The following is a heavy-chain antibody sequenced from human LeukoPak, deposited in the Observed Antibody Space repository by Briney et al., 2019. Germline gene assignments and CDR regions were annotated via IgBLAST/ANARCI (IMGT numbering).Heavy chain of an antibody. D-gene: IGHD3-9*01. Sequence: GGSLRLSCAASGFTFSSYAMSWVRQAPGKGLEWVSAISGSGGSTYYADSVKGRFTISRDNSKNTLYLQMNSLRAEDTAVYYCAKGGEQGGTKLRYFDWLSNVAFDIWGQGTMVTVSS. CDR3: AKGGEQGGTKLRYFDWLSNVAFDI. V-gene: IGHV3-23*01. J-gene: IGHJ3*02. CDR1: GFTFSSYA. CDR2: ISGSGGST.